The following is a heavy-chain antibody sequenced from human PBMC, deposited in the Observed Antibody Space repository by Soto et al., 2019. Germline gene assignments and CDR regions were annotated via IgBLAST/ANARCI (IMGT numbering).Heavy chain of an antibody. D-gene: IGHD6-19*01. J-gene: IGHJ4*02. CDR2: IKPISEGGTT. Sequence: GGSLRLSCVASRFNFSAAWLNWVRRTPGKGLEWVGRIKPISEGGTTAYAAPVKGRFTISRDDSKNALHLQMDSLKTEDTAVYYCPTAPYSSGPIGGLGTLVTVSS. V-gene: IGHV3-15*07. CDR1: RFNFSAAW. CDR3: PTAPYSSGPI.